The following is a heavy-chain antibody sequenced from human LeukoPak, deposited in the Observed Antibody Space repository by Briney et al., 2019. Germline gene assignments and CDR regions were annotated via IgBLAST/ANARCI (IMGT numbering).Heavy chain of an antibody. D-gene: IGHD6-19*01. CDR3: AREAVAGSFTIAESDYYYYYGMDV. CDR1: GGSISSYY. V-gene: IGHV4-59*12. Sequence: SETLSLTCTVSGGSISSYYWSWIRQPPGKGLEWIGYIYYSGSTNYNPSLKSRVTISVDTSKNQCSLQLNSVTPEDTAVYYCAREAVAGSFTIAESDYYYYYGMDVWGQGTTVTVSS. CDR2: IYYSGST. J-gene: IGHJ6*02.